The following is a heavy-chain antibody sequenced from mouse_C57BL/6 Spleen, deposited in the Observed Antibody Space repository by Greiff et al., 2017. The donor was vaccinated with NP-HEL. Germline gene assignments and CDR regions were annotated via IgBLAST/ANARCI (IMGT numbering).Heavy chain of an antibody. CDR3: ARCAYGSSFYFDY. D-gene: IGHD1-1*01. V-gene: IGHV1-69*01. CDR2: IDPSDSYT. CDR1: GYTFTSYW. J-gene: IGHJ2*01. Sequence: VQLQQPGAELVMPGASVKLSCKASGYTFTSYWMHWVKQRPGQGLEWIGEIDPSDSYTNYNQKFKGKSTLTVDKSSSTAYMQLSSLTSEDSAVYYCARCAYGSSFYFDYWGQGTTLTVSS.